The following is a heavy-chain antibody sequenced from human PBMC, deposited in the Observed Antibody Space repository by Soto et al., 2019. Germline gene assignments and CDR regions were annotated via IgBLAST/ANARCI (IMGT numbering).Heavy chain of an antibody. CDR1: GGTFSSYA. J-gene: IGHJ5*02. CDR2: IIPIFGTA. D-gene: IGHD3-9*01. CDR3: ARDGFNDDILIGYRFYNWCDP. Sequence: QVQLVQSGAEVKKPGSSVKVSCKASGGTFSSYAISWVRQAPGQGLEWMGGIIPIFGTANYAQKFQGRVTITADESTSTAYMELSSLRSEDTAVYYCARDGFNDDILIGYRFYNWCDPWGQGTLVTVSS. V-gene: IGHV1-69*01.